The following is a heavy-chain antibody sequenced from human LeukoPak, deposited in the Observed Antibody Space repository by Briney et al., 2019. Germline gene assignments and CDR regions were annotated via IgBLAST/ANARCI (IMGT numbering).Heavy chain of an antibody. D-gene: IGHD3-9*01. CDR2: INHTGST. Sequence: SETLSLTCAVYGGSFSGYYWNWIRQPPGKGLEWIGEINHTGSTNYNPSLKSRVTISVDTSKNQFSLKLSSVTAADTAMYYCARRYYDILTGYYHAFDIWGQGTMVTVSS. CDR3: ARRYYDILTGYYHAFDI. J-gene: IGHJ3*02. CDR1: GGSFSGYY. V-gene: IGHV4-34*01.